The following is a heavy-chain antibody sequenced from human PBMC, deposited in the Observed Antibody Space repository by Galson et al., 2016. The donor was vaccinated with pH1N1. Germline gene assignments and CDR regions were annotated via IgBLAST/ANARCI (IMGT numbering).Heavy chain of an antibody. CDR1: GFTFRSYA. CDR2: ISWNSGSI. Sequence: SLRLSCAASGFTFRSYAMHWVRQAPGKGLEWVSHISWNSGSIGYADSVKGRFTISRDNAKNSLYLRMNSLRAEDTALYYCAKDGGFSGIVGAYFDSWGQGTLVTVSS. V-gene: IGHV3-9*01. CDR3: AKDGGFSGIVGAYFDS. D-gene: IGHD1-26*01. J-gene: IGHJ4*02.